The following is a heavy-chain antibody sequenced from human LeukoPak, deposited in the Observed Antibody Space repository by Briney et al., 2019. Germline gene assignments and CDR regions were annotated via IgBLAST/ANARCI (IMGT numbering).Heavy chain of an antibody. CDR2: INPNSGGT. CDR3: ARSIIVGATPWAFDI. D-gene: IGHD1-26*01. J-gene: IGHJ3*02. Sequence: GASVKVSCKASGYTFTSYDINWVRQTPGQGLEWMGWINPNSGGTNYAQKFQGRVTMTRDTSISTAYMELSRLRSDDTAVYYCARSIIVGATPWAFDIWGQGTMVTVSS. V-gene: IGHV1-2*02. CDR1: GYTFTSYD.